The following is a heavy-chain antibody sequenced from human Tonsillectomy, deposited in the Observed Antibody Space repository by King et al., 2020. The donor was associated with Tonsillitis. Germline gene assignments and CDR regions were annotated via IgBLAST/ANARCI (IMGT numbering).Heavy chain of an antibody. Sequence: QLQESGPRLVKPSETLSLTCTVSVGSISSSTYYWAWIRQPPGKGLDWIGTISYRGSTFYNSFLKSRVSISVDTSKNQLSLKLSSVTAADTAVYYCARIYDTSGYYFAHFDVWGRGALVTVSA. V-gene: IGHV4-39*01. J-gene: IGHJ2*01. CDR3: ARIYDTSGYYFAHFDV. D-gene: IGHD3-22*01. CDR1: VGSISSSTYY. CDR2: ISYRGST.